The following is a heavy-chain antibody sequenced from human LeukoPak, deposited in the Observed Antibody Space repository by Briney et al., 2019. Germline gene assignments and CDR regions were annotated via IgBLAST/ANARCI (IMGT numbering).Heavy chain of an antibody. V-gene: IGHV3-48*01. Sequence: GGSLRLSCAASGFTFSSYSMNWVRQAPGKGLEWASYISSSSNTIYYADSVKGRFTISRDNAKNSLYLQMNSLKTEDTAVYYCTRDFWSYWGQGTLVIVSS. CDR3: TRDFWSY. J-gene: IGHJ4*02. D-gene: IGHD3-3*01. CDR1: GFTFSSYS. CDR2: ISSSSNTI.